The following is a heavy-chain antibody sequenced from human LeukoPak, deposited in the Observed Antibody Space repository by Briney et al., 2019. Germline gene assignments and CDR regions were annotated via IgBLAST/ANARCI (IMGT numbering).Heavy chain of an antibody. CDR3: AKPSRDGYNWNAFDI. CDR1: GFTFSSYA. Sequence: GGSLRLSCAASGFTFSSYAMSWVRQAPGKGLEWVSAISGSGGSTYYADSVKGRLTISRDNSKNTLYLQMNSLRAEDTAVYYCAKPSRDGYNWNAFDIRGQGTMVTVSS. D-gene: IGHD5-24*01. CDR2: ISGSGGST. J-gene: IGHJ3*02. V-gene: IGHV3-23*01.